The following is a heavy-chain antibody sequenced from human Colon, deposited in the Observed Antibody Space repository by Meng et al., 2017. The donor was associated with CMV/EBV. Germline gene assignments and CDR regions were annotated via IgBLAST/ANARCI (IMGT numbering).Heavy chain of an antibody. J-gene: IGHJ4*02. Sequence: SETLSLTCTVSGASISTYYWSWIRQPPGKGLEWMGYIYYSGSATYSPSLRSRITISVDTSKNQFSLNLRSVTAADTAMYFCARGLGHASNNSHDSWGQGTLVTVSS. V-gene: IGHV4-59*01. CDR3: ARGLGHASNNSHDS. D-gene: IGHD1-1*01. CDR2: IYYSGSA. CDR1: GASISTYY.